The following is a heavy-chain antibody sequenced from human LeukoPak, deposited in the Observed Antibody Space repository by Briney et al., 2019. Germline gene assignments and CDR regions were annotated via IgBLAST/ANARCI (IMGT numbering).Heavy chain of an antibody. D-gene: IGHD2-15*01. CDR1: GFTFSSYS. V-gene: IGHV3-21*01. Sequence: GGSLRLSCAASGFTFSSYSMNWVRQAPGKGLEWVSSISSSSSYIYYADSVKGRFTISRDNAKNSLYLQMNCLRAEDTAVYYCAKDVRGYCSGGRCYGWFDPWGQGTLVTVSS. CDR2: ISSSSSYI. J-gene: IGHJ5*02. CDR3: AKDVRGYCSGGRCYGWFDP.